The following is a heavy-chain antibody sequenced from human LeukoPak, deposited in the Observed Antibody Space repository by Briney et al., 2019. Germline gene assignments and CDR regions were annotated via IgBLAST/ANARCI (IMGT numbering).Heavy chain of an antibody. J-gene: IGHJ6*03. CDR2: ISGSGGST. V-gene: IGHV3-23*01. Sequence: GGSLRLSCAASGFTFSSYAMSWVRQAPGKGLEWVSAISGSGGSTYYADSVKGRFTISRDNSKNTLYLQMNSLRAEDTAVYYCAKEGLDYGDLYYYYYMDVWGKGTTVTVSS. D-gene: IGHD4-17*01. CDR1: GFTFSSYA. CDR3: AKEGLDYGDLYYYYYMDV.